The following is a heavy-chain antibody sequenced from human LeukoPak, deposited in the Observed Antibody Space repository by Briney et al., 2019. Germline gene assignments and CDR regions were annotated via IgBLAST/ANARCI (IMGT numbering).Heavy chain of an antibody. CDR2: IKQDGTEK. CDR3: AKLTVAAAVNWFDP. CDR1: GFTFTTYW. D-gene: IGHD6-13*01. J-gene: IGHJ5*02. V-gene: IGHV3-7*03. Sequence: PGESLRLSCAASGFTFTTYWMSWVRQAPGKGLEWVANIKQDGTEKYYADSVKGRFTISRDNAKNSLYLQMNSLRVEDTAVYYCAKLTVAAAVNWFDPWGQGTTVTVSS.